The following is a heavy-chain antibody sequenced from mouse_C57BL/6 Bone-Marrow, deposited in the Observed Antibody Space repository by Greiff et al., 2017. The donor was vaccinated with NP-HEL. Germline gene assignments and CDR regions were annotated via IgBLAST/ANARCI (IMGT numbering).Heavy chain of an antibody. CDR2: IDPENGDT. CDR3: TTHSTKVTTRAMDY. CDR1: GFNIKDDY. J-gene: IGHJ4*01. D-gene: IGHD2-2*01. Sequence: VQLKESGAELVRPGASVTLSCTASGFNIKDDYMHWVKQRPVHGLEWIGWIDPENGDTEYASKFQGKATITADTSSNTAYLQLSSLTSEDTAVYYCTTHSTKVTTRAMDYWGQGTSVTVSA. V-gene: IGHV14-4*01.